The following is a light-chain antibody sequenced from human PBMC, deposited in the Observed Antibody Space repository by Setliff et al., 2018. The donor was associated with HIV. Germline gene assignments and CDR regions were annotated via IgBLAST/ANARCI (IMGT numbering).Light chain of an antibody. CDR2: DVS. J-gene: IGLJ1*01. CDR3: SSYTSSTPLYV. V-gene: IGLV2-14*03. CDR1: SGDVGGYNY. Sequence: QSALAQPASVSGSPGQWITVSCTGTSGDVGGYNYVSWYQQHPGKAPKLIIYDVSKRPSGVSIRFSGSKSGNTASLTISGLLPEDEADYYCSSYTSSTPLYVFGTGTKVTVL.